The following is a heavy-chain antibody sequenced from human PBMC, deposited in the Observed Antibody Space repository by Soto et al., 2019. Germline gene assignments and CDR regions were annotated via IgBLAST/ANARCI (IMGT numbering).Heavy chain of an antibody. J-gene: IGHJ4*02. CDR3: ARDHKVGATTDNDY. CDR2: ISSSSSYI. D-gene: IGHD1-26*01. Sequence: PGGSLRLSCAASGFTFTSYSMNWVRQAPGKGLEWVSSISSSSSYIYYADSVKGRFTISRDNAKNSLYLQMNSLRAEDTAVYYRARDHKVGATTDNDYWGQGTLVTGSS. V-gene: IGHV3-21*01. CDR1: GFTFTSYS.